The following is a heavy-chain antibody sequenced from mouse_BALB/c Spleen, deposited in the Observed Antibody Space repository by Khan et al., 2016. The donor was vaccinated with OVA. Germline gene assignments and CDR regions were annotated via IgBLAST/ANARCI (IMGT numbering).Heavy chain of an antibody. Sequence: EVELVESGPDLVKPSQSLSLTCTVTGYSITSGYNWHWIRQFPGNKLEWMGYIHYSGSTNYNPSLKSRISITRDTSKNQFFLPLNSVTTEDTATYYCAGLRRGSWFAYWGQGTLVTVSA. CDR2: IHYSGST. V-gene: IGHV3-1*02. CDR3: AGLRRGSWFAY. J-gene: IGHJ3*01. D-gene: IGHD2-4*01. CDR1: GYSITSGYN.